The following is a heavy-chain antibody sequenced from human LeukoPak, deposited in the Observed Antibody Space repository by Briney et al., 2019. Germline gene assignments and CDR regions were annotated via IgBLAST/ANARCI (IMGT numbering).Heavy chain of an antibody. Sequence: SVKVSCKASGGSFSSYAISWVRQAPGQGLEWMGGIIPIFGTANYAQKFQGRVTITTDESTSTAYMELSSLRSEDTAVYYCAGSTIPPATDYDYWGQGTLVTVSS. V-gene: IGHV1-69*05. CDR1: GGSFSSYA. J-gene: IGHJ4*02. CDR3: AGSTIPPATDYDY. D-gene: IGHD1-26*01. CDR2: IIPIFGTA.